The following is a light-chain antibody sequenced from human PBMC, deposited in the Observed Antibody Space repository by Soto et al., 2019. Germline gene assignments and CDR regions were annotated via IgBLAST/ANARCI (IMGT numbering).Light chain of an antibody. CDR1: QSVGTY. CDR3: QQRNNWPVT. Sequence: EIVLTQSPATLSLSPGEGATLSCRASQSVGTYLAWYQQKPGQAPRLLIYDASNRATDTPARFSGSGSGRDFTLTISSLEPEDLAVYFCQQRNNWPVTFGQGTRLE. J-gene: IGKJ5*01. V-gene: IGKV3-11*02. CDR2: DAS.